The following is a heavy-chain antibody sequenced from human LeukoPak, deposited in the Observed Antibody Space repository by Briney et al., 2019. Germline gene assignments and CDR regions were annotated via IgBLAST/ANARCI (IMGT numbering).Heavy chain of an antibody. Sequence: GGSLRLSCAASGFTFSSYVMHWVRQAPGKGLEWVAVISYDGSNKYYADSVKGRFTISRDNSKNTLYLQMNSLRAGDTAVYYCARAEWELLGQVEYWGQGTLVTVSS. CDR3: ARAEWELLGQVEY. D-gene: IGHD1-26*01. J-gene: IGHJ4*02. V-gene: IGHV3-30-3*01. CDR1: GFTFSSYV. CDR2: ISYDGSNK.